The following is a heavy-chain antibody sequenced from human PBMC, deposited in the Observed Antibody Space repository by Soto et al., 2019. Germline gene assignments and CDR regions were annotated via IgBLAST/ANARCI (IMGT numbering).Heavy chain of an antibody. J-gene: IGHJ6*02. CDR2: INPKFGDT. D-gene: IGHD3-10*02. CDR1: GYTFTAYY. CDR3: ARNMDYYYGRGSGNGHGV. Sequence: QVQWVRSGAEVKEPGDSVRVSCEASGYTFTAYYIHWVRRAPGQGLEWMGWINPKFGDTTYAQDFQGRVSMTRDMSISTVYMELSRLTSDDTAIYYCARNMDYYYGRGSGNGHGVWGQGTTVTVFS. V-gene: IGHV1-2*02.